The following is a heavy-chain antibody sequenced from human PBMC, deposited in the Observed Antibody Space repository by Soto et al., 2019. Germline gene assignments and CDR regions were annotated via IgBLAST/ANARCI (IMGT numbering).Heavy chain of an antibody. CDR2: INHRRSS. Sequence: PSETLSLTCAVYGGFFRGYYWTWFRQPPGKGLEWIGEINHRRSSNYNQSLKSRVTISVDTSKNQYSLKLTSVAAAGTAVYYCAKTKGEMSTFYRYSAMDVWGQGTTVTVSS. J-gene: IGHJ6*02. CDR1: GGFFRGYY. CDR3: AKTKGEMSTFYRYSAMDV. V-gene: IGHV4-34*01. D-gene: IGHD3-3*02.